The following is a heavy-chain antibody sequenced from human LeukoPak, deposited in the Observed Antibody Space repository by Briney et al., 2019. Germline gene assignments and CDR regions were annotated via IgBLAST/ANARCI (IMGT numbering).Heavy chain of an antibody. V-gene: IGHV1-69*04. CDR3: ARDIPWDCSGGSCSTDY. D-gene: IGHD2-15*01. CDR1: GGTFSSYA. CDR2: IIPILGIA. J-gene: IGHJ4*02. Sequence: GASVKVSCTASGGTFSSYAISWVRQAPGQGLEWMGRIIPILGIANYAQKFQARVTITADKSTSTAYMELSSLRSEDTAVYYGARDIPWDCSGGSCSTDYWGQGTLVTVSS.